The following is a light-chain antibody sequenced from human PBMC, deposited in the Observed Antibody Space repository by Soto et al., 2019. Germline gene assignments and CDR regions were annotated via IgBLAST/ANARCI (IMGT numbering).Light chain of an antibody. Sequence: QSVLTQPPSVSGAPGQRVTISCTGSSSNIGAGYDVHWYQQLPGTAPKLLIYGNSKRPSGVPDRFSGSKSGTPASLAITGLKAEDEADYYCQSYDSSLSAVVFGGGTKVTVL. CDR3: QSYDSSLSAVV. J-gene: IGLJ2*01. CDR2: GNS. CDR1: SSNIGAGYD. V-gene: IGLV1-40*01.